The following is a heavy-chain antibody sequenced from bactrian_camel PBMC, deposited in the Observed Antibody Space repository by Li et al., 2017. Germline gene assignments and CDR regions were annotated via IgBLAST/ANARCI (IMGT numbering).Heavy chain of an antibody. CDR3: TRGSWKNGV. D-gene: IGHD5*01. J-gene: IGHJ4*01. CDR1: GYVFRNNC. CDR2: IDSYGST. Sequence: HVQLVESGGGSVQAGGSLRLSCSTAGYVFRNNCMGWFRQAPGKEREAVAAIDSYGSTGYADSVQGRFTISVDNAKSTLYLQLNNLTIEDTAMYYCTRGSWKNGVRGQGTQVTVS. V-gene: IGHV3S53*01.